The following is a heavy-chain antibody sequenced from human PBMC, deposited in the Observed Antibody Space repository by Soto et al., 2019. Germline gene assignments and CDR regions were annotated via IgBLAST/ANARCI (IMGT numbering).Heavy chain of an antibody. CDR1: GYTFTTYY. CDR2: INPNGGST. Sequence: QVQLVHSGAEVKRPGASVKVSCKASGYTFTTYYMHGVRQAPGQGLEWLGIINPNGGSTTYAQKSQGRVTMTRDTSASTVYLEVSSLRSEDTAVYYCARAGYCSGGTCFHGNCDYWGQGTLVTVSA. V-gene: IGHV1-46*01. J-gene: IGHJ4*02. CDR3: ARAGYCSGGTCFHGNCDY. D-gene: IGHD2-15*01.